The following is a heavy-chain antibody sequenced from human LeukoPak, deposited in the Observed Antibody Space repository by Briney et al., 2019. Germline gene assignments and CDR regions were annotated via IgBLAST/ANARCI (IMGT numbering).Heavy chain of an antibody. J-gene: IGHJ6*02. V-gene: IGHV3-69-1*01. CDR3: ARRYGDYRNYGLDV. Sequence: GGSLRLSCAASGFPFIDYYMNWFRQAPGKGLEWVSFISTTGISHFADSVKGRFIISRDNAKNALYLQMNSLRAEDTAVYYCARRYGDYRNYGLDVWGQGTAVTVSS. D-gene: IGHD4-17*01. CDR1: GFPFIDYY. CDR2: ISTTGIS.